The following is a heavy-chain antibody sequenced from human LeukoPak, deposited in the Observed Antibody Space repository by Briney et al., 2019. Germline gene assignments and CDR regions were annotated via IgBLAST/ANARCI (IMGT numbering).Heavy chain of an antibody. Sequence: GGSLRLSCAASGFTFSSYAMHWVRQAPGKGLEWVAVISYDGSNKCYADSVKGRFTISRHNSKNTLYLQMNSLRAEDTAVYYCARGRKDSGSYPTTAYYFDYWGQGTLVTVSS. V-gene: IGHV3-30*14. CDR3: ARGRKDSGSYPTTAYYFDY. J-gene: IGHJ4*02. CDR2: ISYDGSNK. D-gene: IGHD1-26*01. CDR1: GFTFSSYA.